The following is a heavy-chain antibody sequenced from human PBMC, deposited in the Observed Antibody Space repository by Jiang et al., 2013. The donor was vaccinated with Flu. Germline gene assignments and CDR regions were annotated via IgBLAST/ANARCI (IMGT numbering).Heavy chain of an antibody. V-gene: IGHV6-1*01. CDR2: TYYRSKWDA. J-gene: IGHJ3*02. Sequence: QTLSLTCAISGDSVSSKRAAWSWIRQSPSRGLEWLGRTYYRSKWDADYAVSVKSRLTINADTSKNQFSLQLISVTPEDTAVYYCARDSPGNYGDYGLVVGTFDIWGQGTMVTVSS. D-gene: IGHD4-17*01. CDR3: ARDSPGNYGDYGLVVGTFDI. CDR1: GDSVSSKRAA.